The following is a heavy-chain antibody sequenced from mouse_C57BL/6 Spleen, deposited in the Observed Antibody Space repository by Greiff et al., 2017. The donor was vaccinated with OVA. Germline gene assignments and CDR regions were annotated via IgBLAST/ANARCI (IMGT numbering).Heavy chain of an antibody. CDR1: GYAFTNYL. J-gene: IGHJ2*01. V-gene: IGHV1-54*01. Sequence: VQRVESGAELVRPGTSVKVSCKASGYAFTNYLIEWVKQRPGQGLEWIGVINPGSGGTNYNEKFKGKATLTADKSSSTAYMQLSSLTSEDSAVYFCARRTGTGNFDYWGQGTTLTVSS. D-gene: IGHD4-1*01. CDR3: ARRTGTGNFDY. CDR2: INPGSGGT.